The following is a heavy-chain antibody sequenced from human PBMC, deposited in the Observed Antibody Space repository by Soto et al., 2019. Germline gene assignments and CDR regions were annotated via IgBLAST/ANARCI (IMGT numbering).Heavy chain of an antibody. CDR2: INPNSGGT. D-gene: IGHD2-2*01. J-gene: IGHJ6*02. Sequence: ASVKVSCKASGFTFSAYYIYWVRQAPGQGLEWIGWINPNSGGTNNAQKFQGRVTMTRDTSTSTVYMELSALISDDTAVYFCARSLLDEYSSSWRSAYYGMDVWGQGTTVTVSS. V-gene: IGHV1-2*02. CDR1: GFTFSAYY. CDR3: ARSLLDEYSSSWRSAYYGMDV.